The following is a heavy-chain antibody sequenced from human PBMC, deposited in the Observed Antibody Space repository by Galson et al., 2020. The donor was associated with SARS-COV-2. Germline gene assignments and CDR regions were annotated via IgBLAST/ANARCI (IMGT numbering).Heavy chain of an antibody. J-gene: IGHJ4*02. V-gene: IGHV3-33*01. Sequence: GESLKISCAASGFTFSSYGMHWVRQAPGKGLEWVAVIWYDGSNKYYADSVKGRFTISRDNSKNTLYLQMNSLRAEDTAVYYCAREGPPGSGSYYPSWYDYWGQGTLVTVSS. D-gene: IGHD1-26*01. CDR3: AREGPPGSGSYYPSWYDY. CDR2: IWYDGSNK. CDR1: GFTFSSYG.